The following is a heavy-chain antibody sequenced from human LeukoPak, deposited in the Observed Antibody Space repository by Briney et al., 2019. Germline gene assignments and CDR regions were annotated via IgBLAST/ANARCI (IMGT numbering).Heavy chain of an antibody. D-gene: IGHD4/OR15-4a*01. CDR2: INHSGST. CDR1: GGSFSGYY. CDR3: ASQGYGVSY. J-gene: IGHJ4*02. Sequence: SETLSLTCAVYGGSFSGYYWSWIRQPPGKGLEWIGEINHSGSTNYNPSLKSRVTISVDTSKNQFSLKLSSVTAADTAVYYCASQGYGVSYWGQGTLVTDSS. V-gene: IGHV4-34*01.